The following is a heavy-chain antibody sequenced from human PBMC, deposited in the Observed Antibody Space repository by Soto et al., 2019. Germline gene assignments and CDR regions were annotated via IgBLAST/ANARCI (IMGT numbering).Heavy chain of an antibody. CDR2: IWYDGSNK. V-gene: IGHV3-33*01. Sequence: HPGGSLRLSCAASGFTFSSYGMHWVRQAPGKGLEWVAVIWYDGSNKYYADSVKGRFTISRDNSKNTLYLQMNSLRAEDTAVYYCARDAVVRGVLSYGMDVWGQGTTVTVSS. CDR1: GFTFSSYG. CDR3: ARDAVVRGVLSYGMDV. D-gene: IGHD3-10*02. J-gene: IGHJ6*02.